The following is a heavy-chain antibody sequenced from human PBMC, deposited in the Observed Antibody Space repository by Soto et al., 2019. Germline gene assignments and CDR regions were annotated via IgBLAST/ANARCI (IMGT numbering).Heavy chain of an antibody. CDR1: GGSISSYD. V-gene: IGHV4-59*01. J-gene: IGHJ4*02. Sequence: QVQLQESGPGLVKPSETLSLTCTVSGGSISSYDWSWIRQPPGKGLDWIGYVYYSGNTYYNPSLKSRVSISVVTSNNQFSLKLSSVTAADTAVYYCAREGGGYYSADYWGQGTLVTVSS. D-gene: IGHD1-26*01. CDR3: AREGGGYYSADY. CDR2: VYYSGNT.